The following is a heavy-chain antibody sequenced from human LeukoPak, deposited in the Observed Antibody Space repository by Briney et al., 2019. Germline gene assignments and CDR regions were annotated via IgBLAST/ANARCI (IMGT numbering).Heavy chain of an antibody. J-gene: IGHJ4*02. V-gene: IGHV3-23*01. CDR2: ISGSGGNT. CDR3: AKDSFWTSVAGTGFDY. D-gene: IGHD6-19*01. CDR1: GFTFTSYA. Sequence: PGGSLRLSCAASGFTFTSYAMSWVHQAPGKGLEWLSTISGSGGNTYYADSVKGRFTISRDNSKNMLYLQMNSLRAEDTAVYYCAKDSFWTSVAGTGFDYWGQGTLVTVSS.